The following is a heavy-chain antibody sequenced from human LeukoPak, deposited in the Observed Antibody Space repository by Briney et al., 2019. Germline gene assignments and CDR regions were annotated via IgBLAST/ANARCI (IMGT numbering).Heavy chain of an antibody. V-gene: IGHV3-23*01. J-gene: IGHJ4*02. CDR3: AKGYRFGELSRGFWY. Sequence: GGTLRLSCAASGFTFSSYGMSWVRQAPGKGLEWVSAISGSGGSTYYADSVKGRFTISRDNSKNTLYLQMNSLRAEDTAVYYCAKGYRFGELSRGFWYWGQGTLVTVSS. D-gene: IGHD3-10*01. CDR1: GFTFSSYG. CDR2: ISGSGGST.